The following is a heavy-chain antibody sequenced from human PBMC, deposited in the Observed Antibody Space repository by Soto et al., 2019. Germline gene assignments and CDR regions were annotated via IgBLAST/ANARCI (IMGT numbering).Heavy chain of an antibody. Sequence: ASVKVSCKASGYTFASYAMHWVRQAPGQRLEWMGWINAGNGNTKYSQKFQGRVTITRDTSASTAYMELSSLRSEDTAVYYCARDSRHLGELSFSYFDYWGQGTLVTVSS. CDR2: INAGNGNT. CDR3: ARDSRHLGELSFSYFDY. D-gene: IGHD3-16*02. CDR1: GYTFASYA. J-gene: IGHJ4*02. V-gene: IGHV1-3*01.